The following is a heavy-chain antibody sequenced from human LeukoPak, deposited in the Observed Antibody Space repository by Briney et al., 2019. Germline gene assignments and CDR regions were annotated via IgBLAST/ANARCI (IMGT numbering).Heavy chain of an antibody. V-gene: IGHV4-31*03. CDR1: GGSISSGGYY. J-gene: IGHJ4*02. CDR3: ARHSGYDYRFDY. CDR2: IYYSGST. Sequence: SETLSLTCTVSGGSISSGGYYWSWIRQHPGKGLEWIGYIYYSGSTYYNPSLKSRVTISVDTSKNQFSLKLSSVTAADTAVYYCARHSGYDYRFDYWGQGALVTVSS. D-gene: IGHD5-12*01.